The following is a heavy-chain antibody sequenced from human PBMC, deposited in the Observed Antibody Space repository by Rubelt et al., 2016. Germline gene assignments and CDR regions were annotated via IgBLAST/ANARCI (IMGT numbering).Heavy chain of an antibody. Sequence: GLEWVSSITSSSGYTYYADSVKGRFTISRDNAKNSLFLQMNSLRDEDTAVYYCARDQPYYKALDYWGQGTLVTVSS. J-gene: IGHJ4*02. CDR3: ARDQPYYKALDY. CDR2: ITSSSGYT. D-gene: IGHD3-10*01. V-gene: IGHV3-21*06.